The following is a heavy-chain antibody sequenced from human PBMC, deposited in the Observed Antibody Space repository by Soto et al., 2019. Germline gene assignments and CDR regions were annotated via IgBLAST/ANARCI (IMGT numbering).Heavy chain of an antibody. V-gene: IGHV4-61*03. Sequence: QVQLQESGPGRVKPSATLSLTCRVSGGSVSSGSYYWSWIRQSPEKGLEWIGYVYYTGGNKDNPSLTSRVTISADTSRNDFSLMRNAVTAADTAVYYCARLEVGLDYWGHVVVFTVSS. J-gene: IGHJ4*01. D-gene: IGHD2-2*01. CDR2: VYYTGGN. CDR3: ARLEVGLDY. CDR1: GGSVSSGSYY.